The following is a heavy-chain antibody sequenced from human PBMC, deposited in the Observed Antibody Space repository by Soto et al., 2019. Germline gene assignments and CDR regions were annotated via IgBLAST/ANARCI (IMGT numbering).Heavy chain of an antibody. CDR1: GYSFTSYW. CDR3: ARSPNDYGHPRGWFDP. D-gene: IGHD4-17*01. Sequence: EVQLVQSGAEVKKPGESLKISCKGSGYSFTSYWIGWVRQMPGKGLEWMGIIYPGDSDTRYSPSFQGQVTISADKSISTAYLQWSSLQASDTAMYYCARSPNDYGHPRGWFDPWGQGTLVTVSS. V-gene: IGHV5-51*03. J-gene: IGHJ5*02. CDR2: IYPGDSDT.